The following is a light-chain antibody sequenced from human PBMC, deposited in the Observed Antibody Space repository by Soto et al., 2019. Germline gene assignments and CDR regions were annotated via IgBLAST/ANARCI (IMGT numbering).Light chain of an antibody. J-gene: IGKJ1*01. CDR1: QRISTY. CDR3: QQCYSSPRT. Sequence: DIQMTQSPSTLSAGVGDRVTITCRASQRISTYLNWYQQKPGKAPTLLIYAASSLQSGVPSRFSGSGSGTDFTLTINTLQPEDFATYFCQQCYSSPRTFGQGTKVDIK. CDR2: AAS. V-gene: IGKV1-39*01.